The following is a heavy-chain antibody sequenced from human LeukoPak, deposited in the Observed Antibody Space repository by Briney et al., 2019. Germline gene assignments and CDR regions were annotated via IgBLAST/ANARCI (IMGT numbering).Heavy chain of an antibody. CDR2: ISGSGGST. CDR1: GFTFSSYA. D-gene: IGHD6-13*01. CDR3: AKAAEMSIAAAGMDY. V-gene: IGHV3-23*01. Sequence: GGSLRLSCAASGFTFSSYAMSWVRQAPGKGLEWVSAISGSGGSTHYADSVKGRFTISRDNSKNTLYLQMNSLRAEDTAVYYCAKAAEMSIAAAGMDYWGQGTLVTVSS. J-gene: IGHJ4*02.